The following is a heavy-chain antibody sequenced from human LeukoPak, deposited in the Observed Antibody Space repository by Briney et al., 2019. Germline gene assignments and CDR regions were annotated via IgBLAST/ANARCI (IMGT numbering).Heavy chain of an antibody. V-gene: IGHV1-69*01. Sequence: GSSVKVSCKASGGTFSSYAISWVRQAPGQGLEWMGGIIPIFGTANYAQKFQGRVTITADESTSTAYMELSSLRSEDTAVYYCARSHVDHDFWSGYPWDSWGQGTLVTVSS. CDR1: GGTFSSYA. D-gene: IGHD3-3*01. J-gene: IGHJ5*02. CDR3: ARSHVDHDFWSGYPWDS. CDR2: IIPIFGTA.